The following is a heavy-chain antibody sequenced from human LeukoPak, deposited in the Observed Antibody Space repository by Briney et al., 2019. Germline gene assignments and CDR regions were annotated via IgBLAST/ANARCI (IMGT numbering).Heavy chain of an antibody. Sequence: PSATLSLTCTVSGGSIRVYYWSWIRQPPGKGLEWIGYIYYSGNTNYSPFLKSRVTISVDTSQSQFSLKLSSVTAADTAVYYCARAKGGYSSGWRFDNWGQGALVTVSS. CDR1: GGSIRVYY. J-gene: IGHJ4*02. CDR2: IYYSGNT. CDR3: ARAKGGYSSGWRFDN. V-gene: IGHV4-59*08. D-gene: IGHD6-19*01.